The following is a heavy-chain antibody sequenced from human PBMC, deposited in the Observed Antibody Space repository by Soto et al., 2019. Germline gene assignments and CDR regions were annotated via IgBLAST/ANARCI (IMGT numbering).Heavy chain of an antibody. D-gene: IGHD6-19*01. Sequence: ASVKVSCKASGYTFTSYDINWVRQATGQGLEWMGWMNPNSGNTGYAQKFQGRVTMTRNTSISTAYMELSSLRSEDTAVYYCATRIAVAGIGFDYWGQGTLVTVSS. J-gene: IGHJ4*02. CDR1: GYTFTSYD. V-gene: IGHV1-8*01. CDR3: ATRIAVAGIGFDY. CDR2: MNPNSGNT.